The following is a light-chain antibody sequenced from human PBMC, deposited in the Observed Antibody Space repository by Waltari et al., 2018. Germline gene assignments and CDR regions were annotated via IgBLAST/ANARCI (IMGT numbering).Light chain of an antibody. V-gene: IGLV1-40*01. J-gene: IGLJ2*01. CDR2: GND. CDR3: QSYDDSLRASV. CDR1: SSNIGAGYD. Sequence: QSVLTQAPSVFGAPGQRVTIPCPGGSSNIGAGYDVPWYQQLPGTAPKLLIYGNDNRPSGVPDRFSASKSGTSASLAITGLQADDEAIYFCQSYDDSLRASVFGGGARLTVL.